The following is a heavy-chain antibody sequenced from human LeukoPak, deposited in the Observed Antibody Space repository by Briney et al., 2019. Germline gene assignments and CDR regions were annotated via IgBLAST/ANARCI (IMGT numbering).Heavy chain of an antibody. D-gene: IGHD6-13*01. Sequence: PSETLSLTCNVSSGSMTSYYWSRIRQPPGRGLEWIGYIFHTGTATYNPSLKSRFTMSVDTSQKQFSLKVTSVTAADTAVYYCASQVHWAAALDSWGQGTLVSVSS. CDR1: SGSMTSYY. J-gene: IGHJ4*02. V-gene: IGHV4-59*08. CDR2: IFHTGTA. CDR3: ASQVHWAAALDS.